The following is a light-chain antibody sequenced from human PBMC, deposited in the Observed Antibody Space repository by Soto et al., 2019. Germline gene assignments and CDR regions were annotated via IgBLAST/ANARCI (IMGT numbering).Light chain of an antibody. V-gene: IGKV3-15*01. J-gene: IGKJ4*01. Sequence: EIVMTQSPATLSVSPGERATLSCRASQSVSRKLAWYQLKPGQPLRLLIHDASTRATGIPARFSGSRSGTEFTLAISSLQSEDFAVYYCQQYYDWPLTFGGGTKVEIK. CDR1: QSVSRK. CDR2: DAS. CDR3: QQYYDWPLT.